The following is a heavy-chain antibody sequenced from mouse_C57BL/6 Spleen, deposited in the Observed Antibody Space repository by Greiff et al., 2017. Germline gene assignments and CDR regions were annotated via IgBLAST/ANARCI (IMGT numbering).Heavy chain of an antibody. V-gene: IGHV1-72*01. CDR2: IDPNSGGT. CDR3: SRSLRYYAMGY. J-gene: IGHJ4*01. Sequence: QVQLQQPGAELVKPGASVKLSCKASGYTFTSYWMHWVKQRPGRGLEWIGRIDPNSGGTKYNEKFKSKATLTVDKPSSTAYVQLSSLTSEDSAVLYCSRSLRYYAMGYWGQGTSVTVSS. D-gene: IGHD1-3*01. CDR1: GYTFTSYW.